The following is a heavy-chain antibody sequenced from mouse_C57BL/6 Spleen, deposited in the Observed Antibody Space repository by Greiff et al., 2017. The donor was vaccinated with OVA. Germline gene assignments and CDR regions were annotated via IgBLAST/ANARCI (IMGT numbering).Heavy chain of an antibody. CDR3: ARRDYGSSLDY. CDR1: GYTFTSYW. J-gene: IGHJ2*01. D-gene: IGHD1-1*01. CDR2: IDPSDSYT. V-gene: IGHV1-69*01. Sequence: QVQLQQPGAELVMPGASVKLSCKASGYTFTSYWMHWVKQRPGQGLEWIGEIDPSDSYTNYNQKFKGKSTLTVDKSYSTAYMQLSSLTSEDSAVYYCARRDYGSSLDYWGQGTTLTVSS.